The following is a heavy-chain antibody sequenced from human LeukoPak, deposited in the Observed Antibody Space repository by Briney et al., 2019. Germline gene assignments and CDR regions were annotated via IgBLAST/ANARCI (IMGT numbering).Heavy chain of an antibody. CDR3: TRGSSGRRDN. CDR2: MNPNSGNT. CDR1: GYTFTSCD. J-gene: IGHJ4*02. V-gene: IGHV1-8*01. Sequence: ASATVSCKASGYTFTSCDINWVRQATGQGREWMGWMNPNSGNTGYGQSFQGRITMTRDISIGTAYMELSNLTSEDTAIYCCTRGSSGRRDNWGQGTLVTVSA. D-gene: IGHD6-19*01.